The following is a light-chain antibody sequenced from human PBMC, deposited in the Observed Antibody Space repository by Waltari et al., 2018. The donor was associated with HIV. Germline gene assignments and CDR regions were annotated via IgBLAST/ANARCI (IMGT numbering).Light chain of an antibody. CDR3: AAWDVSLSGWV. J-gene: IGLJ3*02. V-gene: IGLV1-47*01. Sequence: QSVLTQPPSASGTPGQRVTISCSRRSSNIGSNDVYWYQPRPGTAPKLLLYRNNQRPSGVPDRFSGSKSRTSASQAISGLRSEDEADYYCAAWDVSLSGWVFGGGTKLTVL. CDR1: SSNIGSND. CDR2: RNN.